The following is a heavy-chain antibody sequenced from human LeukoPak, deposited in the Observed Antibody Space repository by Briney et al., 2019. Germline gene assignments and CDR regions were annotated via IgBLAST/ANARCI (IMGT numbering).Heavy chain of an antibody. J-gene: IGHJ6*02. D-gene: IGHD5-12*01. CDR2: INHSGST. CDR1: GGSFSGYY. Sequence: SETLSLTCAVYGGSFSGYYWSWIRQPPGKGLEWLGEINHSGSTNYNPSLKSRVTISVDTSKNQFSLKLSSVTAADTAVYYCASLRPIAYYYYGMDVWGQGTTVTVSS. V-gene: IGHV4-34*01. CDR3: ASLRPIAYYYYGMDV.